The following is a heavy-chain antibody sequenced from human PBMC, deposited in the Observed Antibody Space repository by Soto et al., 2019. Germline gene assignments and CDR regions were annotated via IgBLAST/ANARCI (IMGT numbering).Heavy chain of an antibody. CDR3: ARAFRITIFGVVGPFDY. V-gene: IGHV3-64*01. D-gene: IGHD3-3*01. Sequence: GGSLRLSCAASGFTFSSYAMYWVRQAPGKGLEYVSAISSNGGSTYYANSVKGRFTISRDNSKNTLYLQMGSLRAEDMAVYYCARAFRITIFGVVGPFDYWGQGTLVTVSS. CDR2: ISSNGGST. CDR1: GFTFSSYA. J-gene: IGHJ4*02.